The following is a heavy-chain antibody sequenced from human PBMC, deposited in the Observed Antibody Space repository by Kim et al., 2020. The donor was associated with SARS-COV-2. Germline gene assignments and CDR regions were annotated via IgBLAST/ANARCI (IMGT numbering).Heavy chain of an antibody. CDR3: CSHGKTWI. CDR1: GGSISSSTYY. J-gene: IGHJ4*02. D-gene: IGHD1-1*01. CDR2: SSYTGSA. Sequence: SETLSLTCTVSGGSISSSTYYWGWIRQPPGKGLDWIGSSSYTGSAYYNPSLKSRVTISVDTSKNQFSLSLNSVTAADTPVYNCCSHGKTWIWGKGT. V-gene: IGHV4-39*01.